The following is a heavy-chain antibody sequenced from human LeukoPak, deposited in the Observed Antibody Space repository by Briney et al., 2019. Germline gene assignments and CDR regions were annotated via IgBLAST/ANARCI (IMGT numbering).Heavy chain of an antibody. J-gene: IGHJ4*02. CDR1: GFIFSDYS. CDR2: ISYDGHNK. Sequence: GGSLRLSCAASGFIFSDYSMHWVRQAPGKGLEWVAVISYDGHNKYYADSVKGRFTISRDNSKNTLYLQMNSLRAEDTAVYYCAKGSSSKSFDYWGQGTLVTVSS. CDR3: AKGSSSKSFDY. D-gene: IGHD3-16*02. V-gene: IGHV3-30*04.